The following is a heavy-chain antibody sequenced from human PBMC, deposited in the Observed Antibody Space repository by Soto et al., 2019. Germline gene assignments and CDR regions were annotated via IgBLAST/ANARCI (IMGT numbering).Heavy chain of an antibody. CDR2: ISSSSDYI. V-gene: IGHV3-21*01. Sequence: PGGSLRLSCVASGFTFITYSMNWVRQAPGKGLESVSSISSSSDYIYYADSMKGRFTISRDNAKNSLYLQMNSLRAEDTAVYYCARSWRIVTTTGTFWYFDLWGRGTLVTVSS. CDR3: ARSWRIVTTTGTFWYFDL. J-gene: IGHJ2*01. CDR1: GFTFITYS. D-gene: IGHD4-17*01.